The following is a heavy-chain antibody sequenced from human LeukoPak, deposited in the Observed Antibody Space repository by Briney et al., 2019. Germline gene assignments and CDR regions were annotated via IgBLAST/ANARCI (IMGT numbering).Heavy chain of an antibody. J-gene: IGHJ4*02. CDR2: IHYSGST. Sequence: PSETLSLTCTVSGGSMTGYYWSWIRQSPGKELEYIGYIHYSGSTNYNPSLKSRATISIDTSKNQFSLRLSSVSAADTALYYCVKRAGTYFDYWGQGTLVTVSS. CDR1: GGSMTGYY. V-gene: IGHV4-59*01. CDR3: VKRAGTYFDY. D-gene: IGHD1-26*01.